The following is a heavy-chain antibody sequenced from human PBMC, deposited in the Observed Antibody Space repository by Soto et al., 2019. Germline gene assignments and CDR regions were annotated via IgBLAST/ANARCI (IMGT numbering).Heavy chain of an antibody. D-gene: IGHD3-10*01. CDR2: INHSGST. CDR1: GGSFSGYY. V-gene: IGHV4-34*01. J-gene: IGHJ4*02. Sequence: PSETLSLTCAVYGGSFSGYYWSWIRQPPGKGLEWIGEINHSGSTNYNPSLKSRVTISVDTSKNQFSLKLSSVTAADTAVYYCARSRGFDYWGQGTLVTVS. CDR3: ARSRGFDY.